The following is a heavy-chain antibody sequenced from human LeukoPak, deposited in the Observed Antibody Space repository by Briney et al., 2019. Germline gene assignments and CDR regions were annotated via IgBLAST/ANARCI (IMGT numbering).Heavy chain of an antibody. CDR2: IKSKTDGGTT. J-gene: IGHJ4*02. D-gene: IGHD2-8*01. V-gene: IGHV3-15*01. Sequence: GGSRRLSCAASGFTFSNAWMSWVRQAPGKGLEWVGRIKSKTDGGTTDYAAPVKGRFTISRDDSKNTLYLQMNSLKTEDTAVYYCTTDGGAYCTNGVCFLFDYWGQGTLVTVSS. CDR1: GFTFSNAW. CDR3: TTDGGAYCTNGVCFLFDY.